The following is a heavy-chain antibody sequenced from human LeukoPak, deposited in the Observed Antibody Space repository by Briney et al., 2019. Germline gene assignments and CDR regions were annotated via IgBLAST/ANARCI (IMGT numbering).Heavy chain of an antibody. CDR3: ARIPAATLFFYYYYYMDV. Sequence: PSETLSLTCAVYGGSFSGYCWSWIRQPPGKGLEWIGEINHSGSTNYNPSLKSRVTISVDTSKNQFSLKLSSVTAADTAVYYCARIPAATLFFYYYYYMDVWGKGTTVTVSS. D-gene: IGHD2-15*01. CDR1: GGSFSGYC. J-gene: IGHJ6*03. CDR2: INHSGST. V-gene: IGHV4-34*01.